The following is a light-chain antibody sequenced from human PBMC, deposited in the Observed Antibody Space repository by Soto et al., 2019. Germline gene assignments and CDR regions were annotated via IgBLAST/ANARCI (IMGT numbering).Light chain of an antibody. V-gene: IGLV2-14*01. J-gene: IGLJ1*01. Sequence: QSALTQPASVSGSPGQSITISCTGTSSDVGGYNHVSWYQQHPGKAPKLMIYDVSDRPSGVSDRFSGSKSGNTASLIISGLQAEDEADYYCSSYTSSSSHYVFGTATKLTVL. CDR1: SSDVGGYNH. CDR3: SSYTSSSSHYV. CDR2: DVS.